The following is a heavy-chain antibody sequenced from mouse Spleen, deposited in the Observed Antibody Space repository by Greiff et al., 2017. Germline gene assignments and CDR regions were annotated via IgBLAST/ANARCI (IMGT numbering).Heavy chain of an antibody. J-gene: IGHJ2*01. D-gene: IGHD3-3*01. V-gene: IGHV1-76*01. CDR2: IYPGSGNT. Sequence: QVQLQQSGADLVRPGASVKLSCKASGYTFTDYYINWVKQRPGQGLEWIARIYPGSGNTYYNEKFKGKATLTAEKSSSTAYMQLSSLTSEDSAVYFCARWGRGDYWGQGTTLTVSS. CDR1: GYTFTDYY. CDR3: ARWGRGDY.